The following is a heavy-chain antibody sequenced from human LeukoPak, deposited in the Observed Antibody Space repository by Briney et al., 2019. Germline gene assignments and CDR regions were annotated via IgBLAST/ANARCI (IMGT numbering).Heavy chain of an antibody. Sequence: ASETLSLTCAVYGGSFSGYYWSWIRQPPGKGLEWIGEINHSGSTNYNPALKSRVTMSVDTSNNQFSLKLNSVTAADTAVYYCAREATGSGGSGYPYYIDYWGQGILVTVSS. V-gene: IGHV4-34*01. D-gene: IGHD5-12*01. CDR1: GGSFSGYY. CDR3: AREATGSGGSGYPYYIDY. J-gene: IGHJ4*02. CDR2: INHSGST.